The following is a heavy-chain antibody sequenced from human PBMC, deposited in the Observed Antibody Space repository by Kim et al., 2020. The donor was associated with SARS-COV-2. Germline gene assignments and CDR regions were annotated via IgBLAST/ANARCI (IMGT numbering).Heavy chain of an antibody. CDR2: IKQDGSEK. D-gene: IGHD3-10*01. V-gene: IGHV3-7*01. CDR1: GFTFSNYW. J-gene: IGHJ4*02. CDR3: ARASLSGSWDFDY. Sequence: GGSLRLSCTASGFTFSNYWMTWVRQAPERGLECVANIKQDGSEKYYVDSVKGRFTISRDNAKNSLYLLLTSLRAEDTAVYYCARASLSGSWDFDYWGRGT.